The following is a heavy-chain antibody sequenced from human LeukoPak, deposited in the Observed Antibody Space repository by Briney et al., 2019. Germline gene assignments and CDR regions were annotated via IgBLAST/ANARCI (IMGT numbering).Heavy chain of an antibody. CDR1: GFTFSSYG. V-gene: IGHV3-33*05. Sequence: AGGSLRLSCAASGFTFSSYGMPWVRQAPGKGLEWVAVISYDGSNKYYADSVKGRFTISRDNSKSTLYLQMNSLRAEDTAVYYCARDHGSSWSIPVSGYYGMDVWGQGTTVTVSS. J-gene: IGHJ6*02. CDR3: ARDHGSSWSIPVSGYYGMDV. D-gene: IGHD6-13*01. CDR2: ISYDGSNK.